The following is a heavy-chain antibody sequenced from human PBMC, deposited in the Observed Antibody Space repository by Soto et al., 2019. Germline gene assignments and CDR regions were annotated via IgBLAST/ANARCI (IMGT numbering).Heavy chain of an antibody. CDR1: GFTFSSYG. V-gene: IGHV3-33*01. CDR2: IWYDGSNK. J-gene: IGHJ4*02. D-gene: IGHD2-15*01. CDR3: AILVVTSPLDY. Sequence: QVQLVESGGGVVQPGRSLRLSCAASGFTFSSYGMHWVRQAPGKGLEWVAVIWYDGSNKYYADSVKGRFTISRDNSKNTLYLQMNSLRAEDTAVYYCAILVVTSPLDYWGQGTLVTVSS.